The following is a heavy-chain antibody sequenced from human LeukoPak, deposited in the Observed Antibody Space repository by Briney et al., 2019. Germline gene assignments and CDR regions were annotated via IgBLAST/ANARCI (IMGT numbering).Heavy chain of an antibody. CDR3: ARSKSGGYCSGGSCYHKYFDY. J-gene: IGHJ4*02. Sequence: VKXSCKAXXXXFTSYXINWVRQATGQGLEWMGWMNPNSGNTGYAQKFQGRVTMTRNTSISTAYMELSSLRSEDTAVYYCARSKSGGYCSGGSCYHKYFDYWGQGTLVTVSS. CDR2: MNPNSGNT. V-gene: IGHV1-8*01. D-gene: IGHD2-15*01. CDR1: XXXFTSYX.